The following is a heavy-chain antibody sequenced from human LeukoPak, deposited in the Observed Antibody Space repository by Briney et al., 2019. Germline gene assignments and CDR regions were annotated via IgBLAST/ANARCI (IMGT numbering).Heavy chain of an antibody. CDR1: GFTFSSYE. D-gene: IGHD3-10*02. CDR2: ISSSGSTI. CDR3: AELGITMIGGV. Sequence: GGSLRLSCAASGFTFSSYEMNGVRGAPGRGREGVSYISSSGSTIYYADSVKGRFTISRDNAKNSLYLQMNSLRAEDTAVYYCAELGITMIGGVWGKGTTVTISS. V-gene: IGHV3-48*03. J-gene: IGHJ6*04.